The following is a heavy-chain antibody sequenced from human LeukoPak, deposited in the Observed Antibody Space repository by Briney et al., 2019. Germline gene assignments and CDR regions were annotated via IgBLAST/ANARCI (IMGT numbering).Heavy chain of an antibody. CDR2: ISSSSSYI. Sequence: GGSLRLSCAASGFTFSSYSMNWVRQAPGKGLEWVSSISSSSSYIYYADSVKGRFTISRDNAKNSLYLQMNSLRAEDTAVYYCARDRSCSSTSCIRDGRGNWFDPWGQGTLVTVSS. V-gene: IGHV3-21*01. CDR3: ARDRSCSSTSCIRDGRGNWFDP. D-gene: IGHD2-2*01. J-gene: IGHJ5*02. CDR1: GFTFSSYS.